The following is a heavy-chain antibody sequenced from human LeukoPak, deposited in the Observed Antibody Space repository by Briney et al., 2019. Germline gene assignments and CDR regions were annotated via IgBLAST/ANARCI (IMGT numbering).Heavy chain of an antibody. V-gene: IGHV1-2*02. CDR1: GYTFTGYY. CDR3: ARGGGSSWYGDDNWFDP. CDR2: INPHSGGT. J-gene: IGHJ5*02. D-gene: IGHD6-13*01. Sequence: ASVKVSCKASGYTFTGYYIHWVRQAPGQGLEWMGWINPHSGGTNYAQKFQGGVTMTRDTSITTAYMELSSLRSDDTAVYYCARGGGSSWYGDDNWFDPWGQGTLVTVSS.